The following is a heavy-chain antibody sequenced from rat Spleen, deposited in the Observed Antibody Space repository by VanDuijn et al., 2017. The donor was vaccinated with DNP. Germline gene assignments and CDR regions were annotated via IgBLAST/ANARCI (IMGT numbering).Heavy chain of an antibody. Sequence: EVQLVESGGGLVQPGGSLRLSCAASGFTFADFYMSWIRQAPGKAPEWLSFIRNKANSYTTEYIPSVKGRFTISRDNAENTVYLQMDSLRSEDTATYYCAEWGPHTVLTGNWGQGVMVTVSS. CDR3: AEWGPHTVLTGN. D-gene: IGHD2-5*01. J-gene: IGHJ2*01. CDR2: IRNKANSYTT. V-gene: IGHV7-6*01. CDR1: GFTFADFY.